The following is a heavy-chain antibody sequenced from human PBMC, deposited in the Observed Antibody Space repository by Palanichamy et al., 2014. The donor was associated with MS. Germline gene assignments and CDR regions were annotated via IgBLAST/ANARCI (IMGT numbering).Heavy chain of an antibody. CDR1: GFNFLKYN. V-gene: IGHV3-43*01. CDR3: AKDLMGSIDY. J-gene: IGHJ4*02. D-gene: IGHD2-8*01. Sequence: EVQLVESGGVVVQPGGSLRLSCAASGFNFLKYNMHWVRQSPGKGLEWVSIIHANDGSTSYAASVKGRFTISRDNSRNSVYLQMNSLRTDDTALYYCAKDLMGSIDYWGQGTLVTVSS. CDR2: IHANDGST.